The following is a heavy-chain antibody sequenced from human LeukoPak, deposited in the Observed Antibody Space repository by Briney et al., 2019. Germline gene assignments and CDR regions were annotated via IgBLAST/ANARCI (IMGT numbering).Heavy chain of an antibody. Sequence: ASVKVSCKASGGTFSSYAISWVRQAPGQGLEWMGRIIPILGIANYAQKFQGRVTITADKSTSTAYMELSSLRAEDTAVYYCARVRAWGSGSSYPSYFDYWGLGTLVTVSS. D-gene: IGHD3-10*01. V-gene: IGHV1-69*04. CDR3: ARVRAWGSGSSYPSYFDY. J-gene: IGHJ4*02. CDR2: IIPILGIA. CDR1: GGTFSSYA.